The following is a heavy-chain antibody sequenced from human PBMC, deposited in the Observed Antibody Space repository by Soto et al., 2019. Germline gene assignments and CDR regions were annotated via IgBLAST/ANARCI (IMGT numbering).Heavy chain of an antibody. CDR2: IRTKAHSYET. V-gene: IGHV3-73*01. CDR1: GFTFSGSA. J-gene: IGHJ4*02. CDR3: TRGYYDSSGPN. D-gene: IGHD3-22*01. Sequence: PGGSLRLSCAASGFTFSGSAMHWVRQASGKGLEWVGRIRTKAHSYETDYSESVKGRFTISRDDSNNSAYLQMNSLKTEDTAVYYCTRGYYDSSGPNWGQGTLVTVSS.